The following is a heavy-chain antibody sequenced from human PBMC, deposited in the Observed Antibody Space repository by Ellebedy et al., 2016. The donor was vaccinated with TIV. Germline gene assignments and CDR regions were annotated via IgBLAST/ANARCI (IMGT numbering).Heavy chain of an antibody. J-gene: IGHJ4*02. CDR3: GRDTYGLGSHAS. CDR2: IIPIFRKP. Sequence: AASVKVSCKASGGTFTSYAINWVRQVPGQGLEWLGGIIPIFRKPNYAQKFQGRVTITADDSTSTVYMELSSLRFDDTAVYYCGRDTYGLGSHASWGKGTLVTVSS. CDR1: GGTFTSYA. V-gene: IGHV1-69*13. D-gene: IGHD3-10*01.